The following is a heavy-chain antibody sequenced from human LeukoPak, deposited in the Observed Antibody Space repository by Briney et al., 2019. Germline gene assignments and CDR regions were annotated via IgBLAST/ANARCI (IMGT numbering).Heavy chain of an antibody. CDR2: ISYDGSNK. CDR1: GFTFSSYG. J-gene: IGHJ3*02. CDR3: ANFWLPGTREDAFDI. D-gene: IGHD5-12*01. Sequence: PGGSLRLSCAASGFTFSSYGMHWVRQAPGKGLEWVAVISYDGSNKYYADSVKGRFTISRDNSKNTLYLQMNSLRAEDTAVYYCANFWLPGTREDAFDIWGQGTMVTVSS. V-gene: IGHV3-30*18.